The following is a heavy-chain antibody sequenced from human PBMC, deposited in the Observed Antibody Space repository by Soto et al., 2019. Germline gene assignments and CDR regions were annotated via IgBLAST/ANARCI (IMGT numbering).Heavy chain of an antibody. CDR3: ARGRLLLDY. V-gene: IGHV5-51*03. Sequence: EVQLVQSGAEVKKSGESLKISCKGSGYSFTTYWIGWVRQMPGKGLEWLGIIYPGYSENRYSPSVQGQVNISADKSISNAYLQWSSLKASDTAMYYCARGRLLLDYWGQGTLVTVSS. D-gene: IGHD5-18*01. CDR2: IYPGYSEN. J-gene: IGHJ4*02. CDR1: GYSFTTYW.